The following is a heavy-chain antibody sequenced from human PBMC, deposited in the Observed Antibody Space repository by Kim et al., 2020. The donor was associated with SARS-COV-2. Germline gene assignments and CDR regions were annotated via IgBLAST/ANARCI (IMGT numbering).Heavy chain of an antibody. CDR2: ISRKADRYAT. CDR3: IRGPGMRFSYCDALD. D-gene: IGHD2-15*01. Sequence: GGSLRLSCAASGFSFSDSAMHWVRQAPGKGLEWVGLISRKADRYATTYAGRVKGSFTNTRANTQYAGNLKMKSLKTEDSDTDQGIRGPGMRFSYCDALD. CDR1: GFSFSDSA. J-gene: IGHJ3*02. V-gene: IGHV3-73*01.